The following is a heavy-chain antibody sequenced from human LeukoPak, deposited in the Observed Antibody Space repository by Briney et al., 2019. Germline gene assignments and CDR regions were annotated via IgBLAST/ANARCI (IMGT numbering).Heavy chain of an antibody. CDR1: GFTFSSYS. J-gene: IGHJ6*02. V-gene: IGHV3-21*01. CDR2: ISTTSTYI. CDR3: ARDAHSDYDYYAMDV. D-gene: IGHD4-11*01. Sequence: PGGSLRLSCAASGFTFSSYSVNWVRQAPGKGLEWVSSISTTSTYIYYADSVKGRLTISRDNAKSSLYLQMNSLRDEDTAVYYCARDAHSDYDYYAMDVWGQGTTVTVSS.